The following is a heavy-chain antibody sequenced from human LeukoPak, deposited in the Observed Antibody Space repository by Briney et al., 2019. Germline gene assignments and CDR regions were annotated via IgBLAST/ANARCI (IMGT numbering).Heavy chain of an antibody. V-gene: IGHV3-23*01. CDR3: AKDGGRRWFPLEVFDY. D-gene: IGHD3-10*01. CDR2: ISGSGGST. CDR1: GFTVSSNY. Sequence: SGGSLRLSCAASGFTVSSNYMSWVRQAPGKGREWVSSISGSGGSTYYADSVKGRFPISRDNSKNTLYLQMNSLRAEDTAVYYCAKDGGRRWFPLEVFDYWGQGTLVTVSS. J-gene: IGHJ4*02.